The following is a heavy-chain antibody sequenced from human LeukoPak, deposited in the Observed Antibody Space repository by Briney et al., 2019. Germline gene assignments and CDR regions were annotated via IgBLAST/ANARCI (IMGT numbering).Heavy chain of an antibody. CDR2: ISYDGSNK. CDR1: GFTFSSYA. D-gene: IGHD3-22*01. Sequence: GRSLRLSCAASGFTFSSYAMHWVRQAPGKGLEWVAVISYDGSNKYYADSVKDRFTISRDNSKNTLYLQMNSLRAEDTAVYYCARAPSSGYYSSFDYWGQGTLVTVSS. CDR3: ARAPSSGYYSSFDY. V-gene: IGHV3-30*04. J-gene: IGHJ4*02.